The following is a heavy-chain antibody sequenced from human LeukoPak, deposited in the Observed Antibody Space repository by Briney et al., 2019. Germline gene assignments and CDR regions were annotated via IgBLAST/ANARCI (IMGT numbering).Heavy chain of an antibody. V-gene: IGHV3-30-3*01. CDR3: ARDVGLATVTTGGH. CDR2: ILYDGNNK. CDR1: GFTFSSYT. J-gene: IGHJ4*02. Sequence: PGRSLRLSCAASGFTFSSYTMHWVRQAPGKGLEWAAVILYDGNNKYYADSVKGRFTISRDNSKNTLYLQMNSLRAVDTAVYYCARDVGLATVTTGGHWGQGTLVTVSS. D-gene: IGHD4-11*01.